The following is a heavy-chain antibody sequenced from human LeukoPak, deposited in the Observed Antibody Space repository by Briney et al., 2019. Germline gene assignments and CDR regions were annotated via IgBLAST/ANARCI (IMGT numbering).Heavy chain of an antibody. Sequence: ASVKVSCKASGYTFTSYDINWVRQATGQGLEWMGWMNPNNGGTVYAQKFQGRVTMTRDTSTGTSYMELNSLRSEDTAVYYCARGAIFGVTPRGYGMDVWGQGTTVTVSS. D-gene: IGHD3-3*01. CDR2: MNPNNGGT. CDR3: ARGAIFGVTPRGYGMDV. V-gene: IGHV1-8*01. CDR1: GYTFTSYD. J-gene: IGHJ6*02.